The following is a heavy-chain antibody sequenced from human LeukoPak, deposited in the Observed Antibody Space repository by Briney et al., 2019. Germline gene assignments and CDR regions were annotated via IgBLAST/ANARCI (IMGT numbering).Heavy chain of an antibody. D-gene: IGHD1-26*01. V-gene: IGHV4-59*01. J-gene: IGHJ4*02. Sequence: SETLSLTCTVSGGSISSYYWSWIRQPPGKGLEWIGYIYYSGSTNYNPSLKGRVTISVDTSKNQFSLKLSSVTAADTAVYYCARSLSLGATITFDYWGQGTLVTVSS. CDR2: IYYSGST. CDR3: ARSLSLGATITFDY. CDR1: GGSISSYY.